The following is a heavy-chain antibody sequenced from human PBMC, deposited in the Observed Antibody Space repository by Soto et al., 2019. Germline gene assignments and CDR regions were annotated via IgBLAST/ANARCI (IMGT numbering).Heavy chain of an antibody. V-gene: IGHV4-4*07. CDR3: ARDRPIVATSGYGMDV. CDR1: GGSISSYY. J-gene: IGHJ6*02. CDR2: VYTSGST. D-gene: IGHD5-12*01. Sequence: QVQLQESGPGLVKPSETLSLTCTVSGGSISSYYWSWIRQPAGKGLEWIGRVYTSGSTNYNPSLKSRVTMSVDTSKNQFSLKLSSVNAADTAVYYCARDRPIVATSGYGMDVWGQGTTVTVSS.